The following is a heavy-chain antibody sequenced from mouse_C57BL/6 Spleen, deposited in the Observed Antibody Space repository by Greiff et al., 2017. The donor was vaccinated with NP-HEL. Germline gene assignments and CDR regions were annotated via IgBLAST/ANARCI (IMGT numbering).Heavy chain of an antibody. CDR3: AREEIYYGNYLDY. Sequence: QVQLKQPGAELVKPGASVKMSCKASGYTFTSYWITWVKQRPGQGLEWIGDIYPGSGSTNYNEKFKSKATLTVDTSSSTAYMQLSSLTSEDSAVYYCAREEIYYGNYLDYWGQGTTLTVSS. V-gene: IGHV1-55*01. J-gene: IGHJ2*01. D-gene: IGHD2-1*01. CDR1: GYTFTSYW. CDR2: IYPGSGST.